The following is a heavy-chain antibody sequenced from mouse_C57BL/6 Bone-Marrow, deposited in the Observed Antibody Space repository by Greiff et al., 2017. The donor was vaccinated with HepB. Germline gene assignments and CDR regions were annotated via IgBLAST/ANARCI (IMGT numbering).Heavy chain of an antibody. CDR1: GYTLRSYG. V-gene: IGHV1-81*01. J-gene: IGHJ2*01. CDR2: IYPGSGNT. CDR3: ARRGLRRGGY. D-gene: IGHD2-4*01. Sequence: QVQLQQSGAELARPGASVKLSCKASGYTLRSYGISWVKQRTGQGLEWIGEIYPGSGNTYYNEKFKGKATLTADKSSSTAYMELRSLTSEDSAVYFGARRGLRRGGYWDQGTTLPVSS.